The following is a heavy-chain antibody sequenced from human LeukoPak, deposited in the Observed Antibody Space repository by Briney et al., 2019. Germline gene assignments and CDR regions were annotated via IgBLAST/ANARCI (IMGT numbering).Heavy chain of an antibody. CDR2: IGINGNST. Sequence: GGSLRLSCAASGFTISSYAMSWVRQAPGKGLEWVSGIGINGNSTYYADFAKGRFIISRDKSKNTLHLQMNSLSAEDTALYYCAKRPHGFDVWGQGTKVTVSS. CDR1: GFTISSYA. CDR3: AKRPHGFDV. J-gene: IGHJ3*01. V-gene: IGHV3-23*01.